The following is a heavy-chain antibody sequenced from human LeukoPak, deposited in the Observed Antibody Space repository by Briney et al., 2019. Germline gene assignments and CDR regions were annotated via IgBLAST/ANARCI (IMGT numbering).Heavy chain of an antibody. CDR3: ARETDFGVVTN. V-gene: IGHV6-1*01. CDR1: GDSVSSNGAS. D-gene: IGHD3-3*01. Sequence: SQTLSLTCAISGDSVSSNGASWNWTRQSPSRGLEWLGRTYYRSQQWHSDYAPSVKGRITLNADTSKNQFSLQLNSMTPEDTAVYYCARETDFGVVTNWGQGTLVTVSS. CDR2: TYYRSQQWHS. J-gene: IGHJ4*02.